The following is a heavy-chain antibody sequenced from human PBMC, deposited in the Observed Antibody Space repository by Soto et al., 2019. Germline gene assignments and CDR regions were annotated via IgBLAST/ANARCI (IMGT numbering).Heavy chain of an antibody. J-gene: IGHJ6*02. CDR3: ARTLHYYGSGRYPLDVRAYGMDV. D-gene: IGHD3-10*01. Sequence: PSETLSLTCTVSGGSISSGGYYWSWIRQHPGKGLEWIGYIYYSGSTYYNPSLKSRVTISVDTSKNQFSLKLSSVTTADTAVYYYARTLHYYGSGRYPLDVRAYGMDVWGQGTTVTVSS. CDR2: IYYSGST. CDR1: GGSISSGGYY. V-gene: IGHV4-31*03.